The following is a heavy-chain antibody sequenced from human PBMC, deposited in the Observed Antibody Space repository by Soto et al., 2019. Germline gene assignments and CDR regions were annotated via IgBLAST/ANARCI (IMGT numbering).Heavy chain of an antibody. D-gene: IGHD3-3*01. CDR3: AHRVLRSVFGLVTPTAIYFEF. Sequence: QITLNESGPTQVKPRQTLTLTCTFSGFSLTTSGVGVGWIRQSPGKAPEWLALIYWDDDKRYSPSLKSRLTITKDTSKNQVVLTMADLDPADTATYYCAHRVLRSVFGLVTPTAIYFEFWGQGTPGRRLL. V-gene: IGHV2-5*02. J-gene: IGHJ4*02. CDR2: IYWDDDK. CDR1: GFSLTTSGVG.